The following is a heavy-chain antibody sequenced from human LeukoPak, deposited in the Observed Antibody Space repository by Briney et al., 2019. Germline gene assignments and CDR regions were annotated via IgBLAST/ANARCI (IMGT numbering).Heavy chain of an antibody. V-gene: IGHV3-23*01. J-gene: IGHJ4*02. D-gene: IGHD3-22*01. CDR3: ARYFFDSSGRYFDY. CDR1: GFTFSNYP. CDR2: ITREGGNT. Sequence: QTGGSLRLSCAASGFTFSNYPMTWVRQSPGRGLEWVATITREGGNTYYRDSVKGRFTISRDNFKDTLHLQMNSLSAEDTAVYFCARYFFDSSGRYFDYWGQGTLVTVSS.